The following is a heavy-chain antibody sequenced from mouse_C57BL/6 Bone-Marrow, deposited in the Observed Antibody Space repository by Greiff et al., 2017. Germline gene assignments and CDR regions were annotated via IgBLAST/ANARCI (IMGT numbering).Heavy chain of an antibody. CDR1: GYTFTSYG. CDR2: IYPRSGNT. CDR3: ARNGNYPYWYFDV. V-gene: IGHV1-81*01. J-gene: IGHJ1*03. D-gene: IGHD2-1*01. Sequence: VHLVESGAELARPGASVKLSCKASGYTFTSYGISWVKQRTGQGLEWIGEIYPRSGNTYYNEKFKGKATLTADKSSSTAYMELRSLTSEDSSVYFCARNGNYPYWYFDVWGTGTTVTVS.